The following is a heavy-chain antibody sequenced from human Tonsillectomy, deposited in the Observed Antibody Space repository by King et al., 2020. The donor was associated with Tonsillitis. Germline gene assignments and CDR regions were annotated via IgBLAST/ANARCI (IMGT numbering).Heavy chain of an antibody. CDR2: IIPMFGTA. J-gene: IGHJ4*02. V-gene: IGHV1-69*06. CDR3: ARGQVKSRYCGGDCYSGVY. Sequence: QLVQSGAEVKKPGSSVKVSCKASGGSFSSYAISWVRQAPGQGLEWMGGIIPMFGTANYAQKFQGRVTITADKSPSTAYMGLSSLRSEDTAVYYCARGQVKSRYCGGDCYSGVYWGQGTLVTVSS. D-gene: IGHD2-21*02. CDR1: GGSFSSYA.